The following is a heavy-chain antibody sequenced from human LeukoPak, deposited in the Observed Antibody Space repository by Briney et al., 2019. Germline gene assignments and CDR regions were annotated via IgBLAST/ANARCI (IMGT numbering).Heavy chain of an antibody. J-gene: IGHJ4*02. CDR2: INHSGST. D-gene: IGHD3-10*01. Sequence: PGGSLRLSCEVSGFTFSSYWMSWVRQAPGKGLEWIGGINHSGSTNYNPSLKSRVTISVDTSKSQFSLKLSSVTAADTAVYYCARRHYGSGNIDSWGQGTLVTVSS. CDR3: ARRHYGSGNIDS. V-gene: IGHV4-34*01. CDR1: GFTFSSYW.